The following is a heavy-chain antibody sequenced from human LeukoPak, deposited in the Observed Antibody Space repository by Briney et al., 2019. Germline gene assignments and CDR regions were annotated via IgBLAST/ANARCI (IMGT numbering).Heavy chain of an antibody. D-gene: IGHD3-22*01. CDR1: GFSFSIYN. V-gene: IGHV3-21*01. CDR2: ISGSSSHV. CDR3: ARDQYYSDSSGYPYDI. J-gene: IGHJ3*02. Sequence: GGSLRLSCEASGFSFSIYNMNWVRLAPGRGLEWVSSISGSSSHVWYADSVKGRFTSSRDDAKNSLYLQMSSLRVEDTAVYYCARDQYYSDSSGYPYDIWGQGTMVTVSS.